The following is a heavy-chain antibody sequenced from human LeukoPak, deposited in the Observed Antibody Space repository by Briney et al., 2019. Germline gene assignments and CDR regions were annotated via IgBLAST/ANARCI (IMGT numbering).Heavy chain of an antibody. CDR3: ARGTFLEWFGFDY. CDR2: IYYSGST. V-gene: IGHV4-59*01. CDR1: GGSISSYY. J-gene: IGHJ4*02. D-gene: IGHD3-3*02. Sequence: PSETLSLTCTVSGGSISSYYWSWIRQPPGKGLEWIGYIYYSGSTNYNPSLKSRVTISVDTSKNQSSLKLSSVTAADTAVYYCARGTFLEWFGFDYWGQGTLVTVSS.